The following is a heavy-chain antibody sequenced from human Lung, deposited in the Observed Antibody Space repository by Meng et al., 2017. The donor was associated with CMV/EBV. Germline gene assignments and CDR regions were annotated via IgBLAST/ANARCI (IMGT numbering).Heavy chain of an antibody. CDR1: GFTFDDYG. D-gene: IGHD6-13*01. Sequence: GGSXRLSCAASGFTFDDYGMSWVRQAPGKGREWVSGINWNSGSTGFADSVKGRFTISRDNAKNSLYLQMNSLRAEDTALYYCARGLQAAANYYYYGMDVXGQGXTVTVSS. V-gene: IGHV3-20*04. CDR2: INWNSGST. J-gene: IGHJ6*02. CDR3: ARGLQAAANYYYYGMDV.